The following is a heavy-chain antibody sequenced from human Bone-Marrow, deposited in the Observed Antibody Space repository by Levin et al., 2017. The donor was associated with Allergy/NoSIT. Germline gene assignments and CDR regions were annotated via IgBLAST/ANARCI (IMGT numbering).Heavy chain of an antibody. Sequence: GGSLRLSCAASGFIFSDYYMSWFRQAPGKGLEWVSYISDSGSTVHYADSVKGRFTISRDNARNSLYLQMNSLRADDTAVYYCARAVDYYGLDVWGQGTTVIVSS. J-gene: IGHJ6*02. D-gene: IGHD6-19*01. CDR2: ISDSGSTV. CDR3: ARAVDYYGLDV. CDR1: GFIFSDYY. V-gene: IGHV3-11*01.